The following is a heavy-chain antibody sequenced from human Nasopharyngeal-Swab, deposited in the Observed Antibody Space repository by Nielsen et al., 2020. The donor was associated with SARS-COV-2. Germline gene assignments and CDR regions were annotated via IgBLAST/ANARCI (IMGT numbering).Heavy chain of an antibody. Sequence: SETPSLTCAVYGGSFSGYYWSWIRQPPGKGLEWIGEINHSGSTNYNPSLKSRVTISVDTSKNQFSLKLSSVTAADTAVYYCARGVKSKGGSSGRDYWGQGTLVTVSS. D-gene: IGHD6-19*01. V-gene: IGHV4-34*01. CDR2: INHSGST. CDR1: GGSFSGYY. J-gene: IGHJ4*02. CDR3: ARGVKSKGGSSGRDY.